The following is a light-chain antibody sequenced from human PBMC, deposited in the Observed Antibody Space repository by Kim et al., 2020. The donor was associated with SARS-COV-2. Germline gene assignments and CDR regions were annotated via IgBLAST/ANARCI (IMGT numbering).Light chain of an antibody. Sequence: DIQMTQSPSSLSASLGDRVTITCRASQSIGTHLNWFQQKPGKAPNLLIYTTANLQSGVPSRFSGSGSGTDFTLTISSLQPEDFATYYCQQSYSAPWIFGQGTKVDIK. CDR1: QSIGTH. V-gene: IGKV1-39*01. J-gene: IGKJ1*01. CDR3: QQSYSAPWI. CDR2: TTA.